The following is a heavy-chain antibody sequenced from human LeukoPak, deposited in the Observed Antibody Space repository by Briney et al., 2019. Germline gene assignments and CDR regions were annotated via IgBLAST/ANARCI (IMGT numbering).Heavy chain of an antibody. D-gene: IGHD2-15*01. J-gene: IGHJ4*02. CDR1: GFTFSSYA. Sequence: PGGSLRLSCAASGFTFSSYAMHWVRQAPGKGLEWVAVISYDGNNKYYADPVKGRFTISRDNSKDTLYLQMNSLRAEDTAVYSCARGPLGYCSGSTCSNFDYWGQGTLVTVSS. CDR2: ISYDGNNK. V-gene: IGHV3-30-3*01. CDR3: ARGPLGYCSGSTCSNFDY.